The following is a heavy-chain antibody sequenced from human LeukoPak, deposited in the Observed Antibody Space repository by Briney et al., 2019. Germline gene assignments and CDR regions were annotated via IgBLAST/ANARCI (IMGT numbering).Heavy chain of an antibody. Sequence: PSETLSLTCTVSGGSISSDYWSWIRQPPGKGLEWIGYIYYSGSTNYNPSLKSRVTISVDTSKNQFSLKLSSVTAADTAVYYCARETTMVPGDYWGQGTLVTVSS. CDR3: ARETTMVPGDY. CDR1: GGSISSDY. J-gene: IGHJ4*02. D-gene: IGHD3-10*01. CDR2: IYYSGST. V-gene: IGHV4-59*01.